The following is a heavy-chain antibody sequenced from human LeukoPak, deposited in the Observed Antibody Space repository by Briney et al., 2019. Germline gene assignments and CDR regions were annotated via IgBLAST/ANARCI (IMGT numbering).Heavy chain of an antibody. CDR3: ATLLRYFLPHPNPDY. CDR2: INSDGSST. V-gene: IGHV3-74*01. D-gene: IGHD3-9*01. J-gene: IGHJ4*02. CDR1: GFTFSSYW. Sequence: GGSLRLSCAASGFTFSSYWMHWVRQAPGKGLVWVSRINSDGSSTSYADSVKGRFTISRDNAKNTLYLQMNSLRAEDTAAYYCATLLRYFLPHPNPDYWGQGTLVTVSS.